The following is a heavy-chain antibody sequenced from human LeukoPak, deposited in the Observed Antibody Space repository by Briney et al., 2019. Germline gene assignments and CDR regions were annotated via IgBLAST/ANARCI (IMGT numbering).Heavy chain of an antibody. CDR3: ARHAYSGYDPFDY. V-gene: IGHV1-46*01. J-gene: IGHJ4*02. CDR2: INCSGGTA. D-gene: IGHD5-12*01. CDR1: GYTFSSYY. Sequence: ASVKVSCKTSGYTFSSYYIHWVRQAPGQGLEWVGVINCSGGTATYAQKSQGRVTMTRDTSTSTVYMELSSLRSEDTAVYHCARHAYSGYDPFDYWGQGTLVTVSS.